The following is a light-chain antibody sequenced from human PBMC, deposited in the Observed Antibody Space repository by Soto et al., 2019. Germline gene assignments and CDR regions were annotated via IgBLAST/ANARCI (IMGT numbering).Light chain of an antibody. V-gene: IGKV3-11*01. Sequence: EIVMTQSPATLSVAPGERSTLSCRASQSVSTYLAWYQQKPGQAPRLLIYDASSRATGIQARFSGSGSGTDFTLTIRSVEPEDFAVYYCQQRSNWITFGQGTRLEIK. J-gene: IGKJ5*01. CDR2: DAS. CDR1: QSVSTY. CDR3: QQRSNWIT.